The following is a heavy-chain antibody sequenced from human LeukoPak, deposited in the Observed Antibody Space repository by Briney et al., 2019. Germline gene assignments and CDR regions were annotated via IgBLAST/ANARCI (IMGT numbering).Heavy chain of an antibody. CDR2: ISWNSGSI. D-gene: IGHD3-22*01. Sequence: GRSLRLSCAASGFTFDDYAMHWVRQAPGKGLEWVSGISWNSGSIGYADSVKGRFTISRDNAKNSLYLQMNSLRAEDTALYYCAKASQPGAYYYDSSGYFDYWGQGTLVTVSS. V-gene: IGHV3-9*01. CDR1: GFTFDDYA. J-gene: IGHJ4*02. CDR3: AKASQPGAYYYDSSGYFDY.